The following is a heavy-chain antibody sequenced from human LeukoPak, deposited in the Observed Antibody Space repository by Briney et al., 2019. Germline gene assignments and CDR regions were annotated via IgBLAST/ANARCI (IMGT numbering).Heavy chain of an antibody. J-gene: IGHJ4*02. CDR2: INPNSGGT. Sequence: ASVKVSCKASGYTFTGYYMHWVRQAPGQGLEWMGWINPNSGGTNYAQKFQGRVTMTRDTSISTAYMELSRLRSDDTAVYYCARAYCGGDCYSRFDYWGQGTLVTVPS. CDR3: ARAYCGGDCYSRFDY. CDR1: GYTFTGYY. D-gene: IGHD2-21*02. V-gene: IGHV1-2*02.